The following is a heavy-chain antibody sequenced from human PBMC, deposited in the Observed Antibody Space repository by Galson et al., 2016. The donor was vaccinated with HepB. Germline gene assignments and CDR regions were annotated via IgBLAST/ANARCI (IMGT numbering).Heavy chain of an antibody. J-gene: IGHJ4*02. CDR1: GFTVSSNN. CDR3: VREVYGGALDY. D-gene: IGHD4-23*01. Sequence: SLKLSCAASGFTVSSNNMDWVRQAPGKGLEWVSVFYSSGKTAHADSVEGRFTVSRDTSKNMLYLQMNSLRAEDTAIYYCVREVYGGALDYWGQGTLVSVSS. CDR2: FYSSGKT. V-gene: IGHV3-53*01.